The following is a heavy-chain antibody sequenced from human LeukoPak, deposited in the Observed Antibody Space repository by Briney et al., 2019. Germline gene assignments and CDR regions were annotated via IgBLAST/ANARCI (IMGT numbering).Heavy chain of an antibody. D-gene: IGHD1-14*01. CDR1: GGTFSSYA. V-gene: IGHV1-69*05. CDR2: IIPIFGTA. Sequence: GSSVKVSCKAPGGTFSSYAISWVRQAPGQGLEWMGRIIPIFGTANYAQKIQGRVTITTDESTSTAYMELSSLRSEDTAVYYCARLREPHYFDYWGQGTLVTVSS. J-gene: IGHJ4*02. CDR3: ARLREPHYFDY.